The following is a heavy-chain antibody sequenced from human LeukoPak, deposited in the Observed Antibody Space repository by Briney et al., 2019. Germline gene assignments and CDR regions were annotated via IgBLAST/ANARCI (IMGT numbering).Heavy chain of an antibody. D-gene: IGHD6-13*01. CDR1: GFTVSSNY. J-gene: IGHJ4*02. Sequence: PGGSLRLSCAASGFTVSSNYMSWVRQDPGKGLEWVSVIYSGGSTYYADSVKGRFTISRDNSKNTLYLQMNSLRAEDTAVYYCAGEVLSSSWRLRDYWGQGTLVTVSS. CDR3: AGEVLSSSWRLRDY. CDR2: IYSGGST. V-gene: IGHV3-53*01.